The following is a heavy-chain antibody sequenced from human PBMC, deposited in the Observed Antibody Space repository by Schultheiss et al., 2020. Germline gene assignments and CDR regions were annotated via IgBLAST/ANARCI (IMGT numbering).Heavy chain of an antibody. CDR1: GGSISSYY. D-gene: IGHD2-8*01. J-gene: IGHJ6*02. Sequence: SETLSLTCTVSGGSISSYYWSWIRQPPGKGLEWIGYIYYSGSTYYNPSLKSRVTISVDTSKNQFSLKLSSVTAADTAVYYCARGLIMTGYCGMDVWGQGTTVTVSS. CDR2: IYYSGST. CDR3: ARGLIMTGYCGMDV. V-gene: IGHV4-59*12.